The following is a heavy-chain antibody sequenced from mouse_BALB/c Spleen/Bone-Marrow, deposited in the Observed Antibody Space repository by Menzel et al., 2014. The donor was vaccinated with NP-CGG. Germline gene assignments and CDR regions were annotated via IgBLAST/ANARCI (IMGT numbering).Heavy chain of an antibody. V-gene: IGHV1S81*02. Sequence: GAELVKPGASVKLSCRASGYTFTTYWMHWVKQRPGQGLEWIGEINPSNGRTNYNEKFKSKATLTVDKSSSTAYMQLSSLTSEDSAVYYCARDYGYDAVFAWFVYWGQGTLVTVSA. CDR2: INPSNGRT. CDR3: ARDYGYDAVFAWFVY. J-gene: IGHJ3*01. D-gene: IGHD2-14*01. CDR1: GYTFTTYW.